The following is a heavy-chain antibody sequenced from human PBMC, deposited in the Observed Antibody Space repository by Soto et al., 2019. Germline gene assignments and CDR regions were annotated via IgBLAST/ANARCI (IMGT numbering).Heavy chain of an antibody. V-gene: IGHV3-30*18. CDR2: ISYDGSNK. CDR1: GFTFSSYG. Sequence: GGSLRLSCAASGFTFSSYGMHWVRQAPGKGLEWVAVISYDGSNKYYADSVKGRFTISRDNSKNTLYLQMNSLRAEDTAVYYCAKGAEYSSSWYDYWGQGTLVTVSS. D-gene: IGHD6-13*01. J-gene: IGHJ4*02. CDR3: AKGAEYSSSWYDY.